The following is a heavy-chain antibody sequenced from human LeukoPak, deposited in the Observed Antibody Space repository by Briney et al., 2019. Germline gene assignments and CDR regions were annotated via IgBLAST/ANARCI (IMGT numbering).Heavy chain of an antibody. CDR1: GFGFSSYA. CDR3: AKKGVVVDQWGNYYYYGMDV. Sequence: PPGGSLRLSCAASGFGFSSYAMNWVRQAPGKGLEWVSCISGGGGTTYDADSVKGRFTISRDNSKNTLYLQMNSLRAEDTAVYYCAKKGVVVDQWGNYYYYGMDVWGQGTTVTVSS. V-gene: IGHV3-23*01. J-gene: IGHJ6*02. D-gene: IGHD3-22*01. CDR2: ISGGGGTT.